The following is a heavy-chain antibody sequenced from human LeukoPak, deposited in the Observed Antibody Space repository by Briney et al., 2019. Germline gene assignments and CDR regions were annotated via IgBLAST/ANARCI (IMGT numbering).Heavy chain of an antibody. D-gene: IGHD4/OR15-4a*01. J-gene: IGHJ5*02. CDR2: INSDGYST. CDR1: GFTFSGSA. Sequence: GGSLKLSCAASGFTFSGSAMHWVRQAPGKGLVWVSRINSDGYSTTYADSVKGRSTISRDNAKNTLYLQMNSLRADDTAVYYCARDYGAWGQGTLVTVSP. V-gene: IGHV3-74*01. CDR3: ARDYGA.